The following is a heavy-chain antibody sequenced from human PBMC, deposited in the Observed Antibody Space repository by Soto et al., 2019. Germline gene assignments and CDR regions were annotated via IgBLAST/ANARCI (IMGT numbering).Heavy chain of an antibody. Sequence: PGGSLRLSCAASGFTFSSYAMSWVRQAPGKGLEWVSAISGSGGSTYYADSVKGRFTISRDNSKNTLYLQMNSLRAEDTAVYYYAKSPSVSGYYQPLDYWGQGTLVTVSS. CDR3: AKSPSVSGYYQPLDY. J-gene: IGHJ4*02. CDR1: GFTFSSYA. V-gene: IGHV3-23*01. CDR2: ISGSGGST. D-gene: IGHD3-22*01.